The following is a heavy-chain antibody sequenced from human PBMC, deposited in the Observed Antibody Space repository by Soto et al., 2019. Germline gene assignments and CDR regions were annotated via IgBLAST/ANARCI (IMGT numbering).Heavy chain of an antibody. V-gene: IGHV3-33*01. CDR3: ARDRGGVAATTTTIFFFDY. CDR2: IWYDGSNK. CDR1: GFTFSSYG. J-gene: IGHJ4*02. Sequence: LKISCAASGFTFSSYGMHWVRQAPGKGLEWVAVIWYDGSNKYYADSVKGRFTISRDNSKNTLYLQMNSLRAEDTAVYYCARDRGGVAATTTTIFFFDYWGQGTLVTVSS. D-gene: IGHD2-15*01.